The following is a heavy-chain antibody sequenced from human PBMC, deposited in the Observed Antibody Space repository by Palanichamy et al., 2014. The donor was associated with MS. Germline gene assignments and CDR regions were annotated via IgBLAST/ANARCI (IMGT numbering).Heavy chain of an antibody. J-gene: IGHJ4*02. Sequence: SYDGNTKHYADSVKGRFTISRDTSRNTLYLQMNSLRTEDTAVYYCARGGDSGPPSFYPSHRWGQGTLVTVSS. CDR2: SYDGNTK. CDR3: ARGGDSGPPSFYPSHR. V-gene: IGHV3-30-3*01. D-gene: IGHD3-10*01.